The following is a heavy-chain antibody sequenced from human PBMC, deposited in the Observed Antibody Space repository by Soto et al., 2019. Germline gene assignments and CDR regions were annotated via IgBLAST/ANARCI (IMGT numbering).Heavy chain of an antibody. CDR1: GFTFSSYG. CDR2: ISNDGSDK. CDR3: AKGSGYDFDY. Sequence: QVQLVESGGGVVQPGRSLRLSCEASGFTFSSYGMHWVRQAPGKGLEWVACISNDGSDKSYSDSVRSRFTITRDNSKNTLYLEMNSLGAEDTAVYYCAKGSGYDFDYWGQGTLVIVSS. V-gene: IGHV3-30*18. D-gene: IGHD5-12*01. J-gene: IGHJ4*02.